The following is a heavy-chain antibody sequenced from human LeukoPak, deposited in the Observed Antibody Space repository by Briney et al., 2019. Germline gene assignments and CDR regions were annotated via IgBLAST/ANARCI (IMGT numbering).Heavy chain of an antibody. CDR2: TYYRSKWYN. CDR1: GDSVSSNNGA. V-gene: IGHV6-1*01. D-gene: IGHD3-9*01. CDR3: ARDVGTTGWHTFDY. Sequence: SQTLSLTCAISGDSVSSNNGAWNWIRQSPSRGLEWLGRTYYRSKWYNGYAGSLMSRITISPDTSKNQFSLQLYSVTPEDTVVYYCARDVGTTGWHTFDYWGQGTLVTVSS. J-gene: IGHJ4*02.